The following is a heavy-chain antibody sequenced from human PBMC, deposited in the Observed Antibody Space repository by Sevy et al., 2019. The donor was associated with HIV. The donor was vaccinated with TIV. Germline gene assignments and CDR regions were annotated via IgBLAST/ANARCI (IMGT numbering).Heavy chain of an antibody. CDR1: GFNFRVYG. CDR3: AKDDVSSAFWYNMDV. J-gene: IGHJ6*02. Sequence: GGSLRLSCAASGFNFRVYGMTWVRQALGKGLEWVSGISSSGDSTYYADSVKGRFAISRDNSRKTLSLQMNSLIAEDTAVYYCAKDDVSSAFWYNMDVWGQGTTVTVSS. CDR2: ISSSGDST. V-gene: IGHV3-23*01. D-gene: IGHD1-1*01.